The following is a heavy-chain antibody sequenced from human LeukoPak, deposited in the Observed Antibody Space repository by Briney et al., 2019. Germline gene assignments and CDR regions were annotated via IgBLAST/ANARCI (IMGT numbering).Heavy chain of an antibody. V-gene: IGHV4-34*01. CDR3: ARHKDVVVVAAKGDYFDY. D-gene: IGHD2-15*01. CDR2: INHSGST. J-gene: IGHJ4*02. Sequence: QTSETLSLTCAVYGGSFSGYYWSWIRQPPGKGLEWIGEINHSGSTNYNPSLKSRVTISVDTSKNQFSLKLSSVTAADTAVYYCARHKDVVVVAAKGDYFDYWGQGTLVTVSS. CDR1: GGSFSGYY.